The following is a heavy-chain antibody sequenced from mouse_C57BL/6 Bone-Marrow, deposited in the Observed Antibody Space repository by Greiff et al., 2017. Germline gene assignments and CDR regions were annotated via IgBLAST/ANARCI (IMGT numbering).Heavy chain of an antibody. CDR2: ISSGGSYT. J-gene: IGHJ3*01. Sequence: EVKLVESGGDLVKPGGSLKLSCAASGFTFSSYGMSWVRQTPDKRLEWVATISSGGSYTYYPDSVKGRFTISRDNAKNTLYLHMSSLKSEDTAMYYCATEYYGSGFAYWGQGTLVTVSA. V-gene: IGHV5-6*01. CDR1: GFTFSSYG. CDR3: ATEYYGSGFAY. D-gene: IGHD1-1*01.